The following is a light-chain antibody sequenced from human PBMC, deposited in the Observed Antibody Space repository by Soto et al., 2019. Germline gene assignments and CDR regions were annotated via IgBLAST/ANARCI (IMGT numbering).Light chain of an antibody. V-gene: IGKV1-39*01. CDR2: AAS. J-gene: IGKJ4*01. Sequence: DIQMTQSPSSLSASVGDRVTITCRASQSISSYLNWYQQKPGKAPKLLIYAASSLQSGVPSRFSGGGSVTDFTLTISSPQPEDFATYYWQQGYSTPFTCGGGTKVDIK. CDR1: QSISSY. CDR3: QQGYSTPFT.